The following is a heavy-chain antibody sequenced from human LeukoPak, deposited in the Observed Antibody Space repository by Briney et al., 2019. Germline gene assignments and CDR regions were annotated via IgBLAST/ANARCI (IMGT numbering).Heavy chain of an antibody. CDR3: AKGSSGYFFDL. V-gene: IGHV3-30*04. CDR2: ITYDGSDT. D-gene: IGHD3-22*01. Sequence: PGTSLRLSCAASGFNFRTYAFHWVRQAPGKGPEWMAFITYDGSDTYYADSVQGRFTLSRDNSQNTLYLQMNSLRAEDTALYYCAKGSSGYFFDLWGQGTLVTVSS. J-gene: IGHJ4*02. CDR1: GFNFRTYA.